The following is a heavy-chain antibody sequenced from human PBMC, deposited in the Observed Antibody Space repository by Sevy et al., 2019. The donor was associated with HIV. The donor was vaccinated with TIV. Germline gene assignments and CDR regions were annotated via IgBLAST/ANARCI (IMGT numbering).Heavy chain of an antibody. CDR2: ISRSGSTI. J-gene: IGHJ5*02. CDR1: GFSFSDYY. Sequence: GGSLRLSCAASGFSFSDYYMSWISQAPGKGLEWVSYISRSGSTINYADSVKGRFTISRDNAKNSLYLQINSLRAEDSAVYYCARENTMIEEPGWFDPWGQGTLVTVSS. V-gene: IGHV3-11*01. D-gene: IGHD3-22*01. CDR3: ARENTMIEEPGWFDP.